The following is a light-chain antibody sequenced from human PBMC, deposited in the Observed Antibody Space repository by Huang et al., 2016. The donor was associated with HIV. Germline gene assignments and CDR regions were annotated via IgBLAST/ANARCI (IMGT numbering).Light chain of an antibody. CDR2: DAS. CDR3: QQRSNGPFVYT. Sequence: EIVLTQSPATLSLSPGERATLSCRASQRVRSYLAWYQQKPGQAPRLLIYDASHGATGIQARFSGGEAGTDFTLTINSLETEDFAVDYCQQRSNGPFVYTFGQGTKLEIK. CDR1: QRVRSY. V-gene: IGKV3-11*01. J-gene: IGKJ2*01.